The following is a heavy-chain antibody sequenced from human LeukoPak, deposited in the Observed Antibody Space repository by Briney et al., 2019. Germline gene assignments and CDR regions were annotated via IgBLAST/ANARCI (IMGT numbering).Heavy chain of an antibody. CDR1: GYTFTGYY. CDR2: INPNSGGT. V-gene: IGHV1-2*02. CDR3: ARATSMIVVVTPYYFDY. D-gene: IGHD3-22*01. J-gene: IGHJ4*02. Sequence: ASVKVSCKASGYTFTGYYMHWVRQAPGQGLEWMGWINPNSGGTNYAQKFQGRVTMTRDTSISTAYMELSRLRSDDTAVYYCARATSMIVVVTPYYFDYWAREPWSPSPQ.